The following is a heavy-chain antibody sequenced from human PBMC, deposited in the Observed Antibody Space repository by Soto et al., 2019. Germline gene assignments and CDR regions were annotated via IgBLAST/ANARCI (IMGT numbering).Heavy chain of an antibody. J-gene: IGHJ3*02. V-gene: IGHV4-59*01. CDR2: VHYSGST. CDR3: ARGYYDSSGQSNTFDI. CDR1: GASISSSY. D-gene: IGHD3-22*01. Sequence: SETLSLTXTVSGASISSSYWSWIRQSPGKGLEWIGYVHYSGSTNYNPSLKSRVTISVDTSKNQFSLKLSSVTAADTAVYYCARGYYDSSGQSNTFDIWGQGTMVTVSS.